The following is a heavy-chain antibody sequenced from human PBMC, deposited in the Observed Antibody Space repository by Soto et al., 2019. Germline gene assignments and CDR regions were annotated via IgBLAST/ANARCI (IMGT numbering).Heavy chain of an antibody. D-gene: IGHD1-26*01. CDR2: FSHSGNT. V-gene: IGHV4-34*01. J-gene: IGHJ4*02. CDR1: GGSVTSHH. Sequence: SETLSLTCFVSGGSVTSHHWSWIRQPPGKALEWIGEFSHSGNTNYNPSLKSRVTISVDTSKSQLFLNLSSVTAADTAMYYCARHHVRGRTIAGAAEFWGQGTLVTVSS. CDR3: ARHHVRGRTIAGAAEF.